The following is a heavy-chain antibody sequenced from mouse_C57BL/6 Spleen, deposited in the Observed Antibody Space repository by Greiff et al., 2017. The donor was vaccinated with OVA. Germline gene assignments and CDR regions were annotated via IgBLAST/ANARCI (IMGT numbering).Heavy chain of an antibody. CDR1: GFNIKDDY. CDR2: IDPENGDT. V-gene: IGHV14-4*01. J-gene: IGHJ1*03. Sequence: LQQSGAELVRPGASVKLSCTASGFNIKDDYMHWVKQRPEQGLEWIGWIDPENGDTEYASKFQGKATITADTSSNTAYLQLSSLTSEDTAVYYCTTTKGWYFDVWGTGTTVTVSS. D-gene: IGHD1-3*01. CDR3: TTTKGWYFDV.